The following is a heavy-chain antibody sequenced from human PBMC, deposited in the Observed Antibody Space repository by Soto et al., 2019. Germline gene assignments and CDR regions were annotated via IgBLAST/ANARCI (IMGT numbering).Heavy chain of an antibody. CDR3: ARFSSQPLPSDLDF. D-gene: IGHD6-6*01. CDR2: MNPNSGYT. CDR1: GYTFISYD. J-gene: IGHJ4*02. V-gene: IGHV1-8*01. Sequence: QVQLVQSGAEVRKPGASVKVSCKSSGYTFISYDINWVRQATGQGLEWMGWMNPNSGYTAYAQKFQGRVTMTRNTSISTAYMELSSLTSEDTAVYYCARFSSQPLPSDLDFWGQGTLVTVSS.